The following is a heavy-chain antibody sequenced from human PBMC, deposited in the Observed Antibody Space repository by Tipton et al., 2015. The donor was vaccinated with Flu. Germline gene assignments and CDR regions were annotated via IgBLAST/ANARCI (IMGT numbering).Heavy chain of an antibody. Sequence: LRLSCTVSGGSISSGDYYWNWIRQPPGKGLEWIGYIYKSGSTFYNPSLKSRVTISGDTSKNQFSLKLTSVTGADTAVYYCVRGHLDYGDYADSFDYWGQGTLVTVSS. CDR1: GGSISSGDYY. CDR2: IYKSGST. D-gene: IGHD4-17*01. CDR3: VRGHLDYGDYADSFDY. J-gene: IGHJ4*02. V-gene: IGHV4-30-4*01.